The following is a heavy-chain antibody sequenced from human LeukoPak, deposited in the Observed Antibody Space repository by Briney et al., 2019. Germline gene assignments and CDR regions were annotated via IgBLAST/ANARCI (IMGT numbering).Heavy chain of an antibody. J-gene: IGHJ4*02. CDR2: MKDGGSET. CDR1: GSTFSSFW. V-gene: IGHV3-7*01. Sequence: GGSLRLSCAASGSTFSSFWMSWVRQAPGKGLEWVANMKDGGSETYYVDSAKGRLTISRDNAKNLLYLQMNSLRPEDTAVYYCARDNDFWSGSDYWGQGTQVTVSS. D-gene: IGHD3-3*01. CDR3: ARDNDFWSGSDY.